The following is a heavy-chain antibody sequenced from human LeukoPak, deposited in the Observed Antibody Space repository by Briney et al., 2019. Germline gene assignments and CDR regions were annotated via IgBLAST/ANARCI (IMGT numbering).Heavy chain of an antibody. CDR1: GDSVRSYY. CDR2: INDRGST. D-gene: IGHD3-16*01. V-gene: IGHV4-59*02. J-gene: IGHJ4*02. CDR3: ARVEGGVKYYFDY. Sequence: SETLSLTCTVSGDSVRSYYWSWIRQPPGQGLEWLGHINDRGSTNYNPSLQGRVTIPIDTSKNQFSLKLSSVTAADTAVYYCARVEGGVKYYFDYWGQGTLVTVSS.